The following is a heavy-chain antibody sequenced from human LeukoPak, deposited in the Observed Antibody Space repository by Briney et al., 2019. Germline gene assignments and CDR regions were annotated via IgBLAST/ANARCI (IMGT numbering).Heavy chain of an antibody. J-gene: IGHJ4*02. Sequence: GGSLRLSCAASGFTFSTYAMSWVRQAPGKGLEWVSAISGSGGSTYYADSVKGRFTISRDNSKNTLYLQMNSLRAEDTAVYYCAKGHSSSWAHFDYWGQGTLVTVSS. CDR2: ISGSGGST. V-gene: IGHV3-23*01. CDR3: AKGHSSSWAHFDY. CDR1: GFTFSTYA. D-gene: IGHD6-13*01.